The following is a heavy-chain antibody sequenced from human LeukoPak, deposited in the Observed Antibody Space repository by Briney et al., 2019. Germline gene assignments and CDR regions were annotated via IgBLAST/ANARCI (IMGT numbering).Heavy chain of an antibody. Sequence: GESLRLSCAASGFTFSGCGMHWVRQAPGKGLEWVAFIRYHGSDKFYADSVKGRFTISRDNYKNTLYLQMNCLRPEDTSVYYCAMSPTSWYFDYWGQGTLVTVSS. CDR2: IRYHGSDK. J-gene: IGHJ4*02. CDR3: AMSPTSWYFDY. CDR1: GFTFSGCG. D-gene: IGHD2-2*01. V-gene: IGHV3-30*02.